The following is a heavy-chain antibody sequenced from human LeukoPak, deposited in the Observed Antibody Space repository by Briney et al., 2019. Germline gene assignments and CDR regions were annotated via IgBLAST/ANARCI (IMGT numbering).Heavy chain of an antibody. V-gene: IGHV3-30*04. Sequence: GGSLRLSCAASGFTFSSYAMHWVRQAPGKGLEWVAVISYDGSNKYYADSVKGRFTISRDNSKNTLYLQMNSLRAEDTAVYYCARVRRGWLQFGPFDYWGQGTLVTVSS. CDR3: ARVRRGWLQFGPFDY. D-gene: IGHD5-24*01. J-gene: IGHJ4*02. CDR2: ISYDGSNK. CDR1: GFTFSSYA.